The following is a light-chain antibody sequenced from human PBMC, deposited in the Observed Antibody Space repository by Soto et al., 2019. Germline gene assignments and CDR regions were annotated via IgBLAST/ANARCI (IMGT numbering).Light chain of an antibody. CDR3: TSWTTSTTMI. V-gene: IGLV2-14*03. J-gene: IGLJ2*01. CDR1: SSDIGAYNY. Sequence: LTQPASVSGSPGQSITISCTGTSSDIGAYNYVSWYQQHPGKAPKLMIYDVNIRPSGVSNRFSGSKSGNTASLTISGLQAEDEADYYCTSWTTSTTMIFGGGTKVTVL. CDR2: DVN.